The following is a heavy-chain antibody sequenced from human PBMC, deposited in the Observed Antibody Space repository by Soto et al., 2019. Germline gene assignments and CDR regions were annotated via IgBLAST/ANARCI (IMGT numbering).Heavy chain of an antibody. CDR3: ATPSCDGDCYSPVY. D-gene: IGHD2-21*02. J-gene: IGHJ4*02. V-gene: IGHV3-48*01. Sequence: EVQLVESGGGLVQPGGSLRLFCAASGFIFSNYNMHWVRQAPGKGLEWVSYNSSSSNTIYYAASVKGRFTISSDNAKNSLYLQINSLRAEATAVYYCATPSCDGDCYSPVYWGQGTLVTVSS. CDR1: GFIFSNYN. CDR2: NSSSSNTI.